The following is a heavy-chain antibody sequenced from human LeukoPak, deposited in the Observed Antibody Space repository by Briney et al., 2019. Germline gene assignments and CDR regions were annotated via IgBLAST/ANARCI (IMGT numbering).Heavy chain of an antibody. CDR3: ARTYGSGSLDY. D-gene: IGHD2-15*01. CDR1: GFTFSNHN. Sequence: GGSLRLSCPASGFTFSNHNMDWVRQAPGKGLEWISYISGRGEAIFYADSVQGRFTISRDNAKNSIYLQMNGLTAEDTAVYYCARTYGSGSLDYGGQGTLVTVSS. V-gene: IGHV3-48*01. J-gene: IGHJ4*02. CDR2: ISGRGEAI.